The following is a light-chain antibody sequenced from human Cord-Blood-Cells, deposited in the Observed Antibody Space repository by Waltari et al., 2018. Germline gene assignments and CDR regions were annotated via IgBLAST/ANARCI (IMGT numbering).Light chain of an antibody. Sequence: DIQMTQSPSSLSASVGDRVTITCRASQSISSYLNWYQQKPGKAPKLLIYAASSLQSGVPSRFSGSESGTEFTPTISSLQPEDFATYYCQQSYSTPATFGQGTKVEIK. CDR2: AAS. CDR3: QQSYSTPAT. CDR1: QSISSY. J-gene: IGKJ1*01. V-gene: IGKV1-39*01.